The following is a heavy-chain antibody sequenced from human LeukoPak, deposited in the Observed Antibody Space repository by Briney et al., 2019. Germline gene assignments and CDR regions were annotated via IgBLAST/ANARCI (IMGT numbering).Heavy chain of an antibody. D-gene: IGHD3-22*01. CDR2: IIPIFGTT. CDR3: ARVPGYYDSSGYYYVFDY. CDR1: GGTFSTYA. J-gene: IGHJ4*02. Sequence: ASVKVSCKASGGTFSTYAISWVRQAPGQGLEWMGGIIPIFGTTNYAQKFQGRVTITADKSTTTVYMELSSLRSEDTAVYYCARVPGYYDSSGYYYVFDYWGQGTLVTVSS. V-gene: IGHV1-69*06.